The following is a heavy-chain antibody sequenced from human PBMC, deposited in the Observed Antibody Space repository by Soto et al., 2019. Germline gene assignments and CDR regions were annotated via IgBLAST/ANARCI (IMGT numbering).Heavy chain of an antibody. Sequence: QVQLVQSGAEVKKPGSSVKVSCKASGGTFSSYAISWVRQAPGQGLEWMGGIIPIFGTANYAQKFQGRVTXTXDAXTRTAYMELSSLRSEDTAVYYCAIVVVISEDAFDIWGQGTMVTVSS. CDR3: AIVVVISEDAFDI. V-gene: IGHV1-69*05. CDR2: IIPIFGTA. D-gene: IGHD3-22*01. J-gene: IGHJ3*02. CDR1: GGTFSSYA.